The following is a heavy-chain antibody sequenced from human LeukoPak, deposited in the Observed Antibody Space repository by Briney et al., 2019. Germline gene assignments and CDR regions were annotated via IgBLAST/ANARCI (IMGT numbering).Heavy chain of an antibody. J-gene: IGHJ4*02. CDR1: GFTFTNYW. Sequence: GGSLRLSCAASGFTFTNYWMHWVRQAPGKGLVWVSRIDIDGTGTSYADSVKGRFTISRDNAKNTVSLQMNSLKAEDTAVYYCGTVFDHWGPGILVTVST. CDR2: IDIDGTGT. CDR3: GTVFDH. V-gene: IGHV3-74*01.